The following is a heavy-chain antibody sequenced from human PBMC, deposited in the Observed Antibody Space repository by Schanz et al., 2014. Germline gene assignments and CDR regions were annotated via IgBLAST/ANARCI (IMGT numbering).Heavy chain of an antibody. J-gene: IGHJ4*02. Sequence: EVQLVESGGGLVQPGGSLRLSCAASGFIFSNSWMSWVRQAPGKGLEWVANIKQDGSEEYYVDSVKGRFTISRDNAKNSLYLQMNSLTAEYTAVYYCARGVRIDYWGQGTLVTVSS. CDR3: ARGVRIDY. CDR1: GFIFSNSW. V-gene: IGHV3-7*01. D-gene: IGHD3-3*01. CDR2: IKQDGSEE.